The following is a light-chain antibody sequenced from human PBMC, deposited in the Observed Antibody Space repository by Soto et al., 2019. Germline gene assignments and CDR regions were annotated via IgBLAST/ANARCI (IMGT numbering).Light chain of an antibody. CDR3: QQSYSSLGFT. Sequence: DIQMTQSPSSLSASVGDRVTITCRASESISNNLNWYQHKPGKAPKVLIYAASSLQSGVPSRFSGGGSGTDFILTITRLQAEDFATYYCQQSYSSLGFTFGPGTKVDL. V-gene: IGKV1-39*01. CDR1: ESISNN. CDR2: AAS. J-gene: IGKJ3*01.